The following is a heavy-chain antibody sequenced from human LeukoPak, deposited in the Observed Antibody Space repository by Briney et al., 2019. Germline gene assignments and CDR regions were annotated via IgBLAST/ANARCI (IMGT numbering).Heavy chain of an antibody. J-gene: IGHJ4*02. Sequence: GGSLRLSCAASGFTFSSYWMSWVRQAPGKGLEWVANIKKDGSDKYYVDSVKGRFTISRDNAKNSLYLQMNSLRAEDTAVYYCARGSDILTGYLFRFDYWGQGTLVTVSS. CDR3: ARGSDILTGYLFRFDY. D-gene: IGHD3-9*01. V-gene: IGHV3-7*04. CDR1: GFTFSSYW. CDR2: IKKDGSDK.